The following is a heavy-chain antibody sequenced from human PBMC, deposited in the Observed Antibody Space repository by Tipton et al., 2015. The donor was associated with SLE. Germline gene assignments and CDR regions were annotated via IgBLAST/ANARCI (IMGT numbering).Heavy chain of an antibody. V-gene: IGHV3-9*01. CDR2: ITWNSAGM. D-gene: IGHD5/OR15-5a*01. CDR3: ARDGSTMDWFDP. Sequence: SLRLSCAASGFTFDDFAMHWVRQVPGKGLEWVASITWNSAGMAYADSVKGRFTISRDNAKNSLYLQMSSLRPEDTALYYCARDGSTMDWFDPWGQGTLVTVSS. CDR1: GFTFDDFA. J-gene: IGHJ5*02.